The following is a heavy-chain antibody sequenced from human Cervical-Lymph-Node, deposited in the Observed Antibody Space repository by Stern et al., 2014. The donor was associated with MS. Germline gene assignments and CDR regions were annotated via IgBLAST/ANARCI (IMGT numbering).Heavy chain of an antibody. CDR3: ARVPSSGWIDAFDI. J-gene: IGHJ3*02. D-gene: IGHD6-19*01. CDR1: GFTFSSHS. CDR2: ISSSITTI. V-gene: IGHV3-48*01. Sequence: EVQLVESEGGLVQPGGSLRLSCATSGFTFSSHSMNWVRQAPGKGLEWVSYISSSITTIYYADSVKGRFTISRDNAKNSLYLQMNSLRAEDTAMYYCARVPSSGWIDAFDIWGQGTMVTVSS.